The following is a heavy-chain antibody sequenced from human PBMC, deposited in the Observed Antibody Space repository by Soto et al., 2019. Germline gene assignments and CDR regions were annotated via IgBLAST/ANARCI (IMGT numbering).Heavy chain of an antibody. CDR2: VYYTGTT. Sequence: NPSETLSFTCTVSGGSISSYFYIWVRQPPGKGLEWIGSVYYTGTTDYNPSLKSRVTISVDTSKTQFSLNLRSVTAADTAVYYCARDLAAVPRAFDYWGRETLVTVSS. V-gene: IGHV4-59*01. CDR1: GGSISSYF. D-gene: IGHD6-13*01. J-gene: IGHJ4*01. CDR3: ARDLAAVPRAFDY.